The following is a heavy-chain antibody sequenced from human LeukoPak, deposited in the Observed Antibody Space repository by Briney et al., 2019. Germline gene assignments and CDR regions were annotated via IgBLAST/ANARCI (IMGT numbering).Heavy chain of an antibody. CDR2: ISGSGGST. Sequence: GGSLRLSCAASGFTFSSYAMSWVRQAPGKGLEWVSAISGSGGSTYYADSVKGRFTISRDNSKNTLYLQMNSLRAEDTAVYYCAKDRTIYGDYVLGTFDYWGQGTLVTVSS. J-gene: IGHJ4*02. CDR1: GFTFSSYA. D-gene: IGHD4-17*01. CDR3: AKDRTIYGDYVLGTFDY. V-gene: IGHV3-23*01.